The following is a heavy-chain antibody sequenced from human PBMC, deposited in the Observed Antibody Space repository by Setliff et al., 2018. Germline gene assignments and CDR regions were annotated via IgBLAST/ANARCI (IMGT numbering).Heavy chain of an antibody. Sequence: GESLKLSCVVSGVVFRNYHLNWVRQTPEKGLEWVSSFSGSNEYIKYADSVKGRFTISRDSAENAVYLQMNNLSAEDTAVYYCAGSRAWIPIFDSCGQGILVTVSS. CDR1: GVVFRNYH. CDR3: AGSRAWIPIFDS. D-gene: IGHD5-12*01. V-gene: IGHV3-21*01. CDR2: FSGSNEYI. J-gene: IGHJ4*02.